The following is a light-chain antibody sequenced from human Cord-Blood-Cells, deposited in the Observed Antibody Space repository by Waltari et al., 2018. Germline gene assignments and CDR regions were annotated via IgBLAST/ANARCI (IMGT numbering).Light chain of an antibody. Sequence: QSVLTQPPSVSEAPRQRVTISCHGSRSNIGNHAVTWYQQLPGKAPKLLIYYDDLLPSGVSDRFSGSKSGTSASLAISGLQSEDEADYYCAAWDDSLNGWVFGGGTKLTVL. CDR2: YDD. CDR3: AAWDDSLNGWV. V-gene: IGLV1-36*01. CDR1: RSNIGNHA. J-gene: IGLJ3*02.